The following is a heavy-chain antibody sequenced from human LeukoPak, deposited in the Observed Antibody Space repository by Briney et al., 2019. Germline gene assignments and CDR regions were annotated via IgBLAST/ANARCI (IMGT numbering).Heavy chain of an antibody. V-gene: IGHV3-9*01. CDR3: AKDRRPSGYDFHY. J-gene: IGHJ4*02. D-gene: IGHD5-12*01. Sequence: PGGSLRLSCAASGFTVSSKYMSWVRQAPGKGLEWVSGISWNSGSIGYADSVKGRFTISRDNAKNSLYLQMNSLRAEDTALYYCAKDRRPSGYDFHYWGQGTLVTVSS. CDR2: ISWNSGSI. CDR1: GFTVSSKY.